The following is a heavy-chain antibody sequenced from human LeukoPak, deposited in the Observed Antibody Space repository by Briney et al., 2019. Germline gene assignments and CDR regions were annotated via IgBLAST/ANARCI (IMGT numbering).Heavy chain of an antibody. D-gene: IGHD3-22*01. Sequence: PSETLSLTCTVSGGSISSYYWSWIRQPPGKGLEWIGYIYYSGSTNYNPSLKSRVTISVDTSKNQFSLKLSSVTAADTAVYYCARHKYDSSGYYYRGNNWFDPWGQGTLVTVSS. CDR2: IYYSGST. J-gene: IGHJ5*02. V-gene: IGHV4-59*08. CDR3: ARHKYDSSGYYYRGNNWFDP. CDR1: GGSISSYY.